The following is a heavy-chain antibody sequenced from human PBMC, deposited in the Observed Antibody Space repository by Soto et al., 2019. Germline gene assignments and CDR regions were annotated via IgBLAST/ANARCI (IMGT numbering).Heavy chain of an antibody. Sequence: QVQLVQSGAEVRKPGASVRFSCKASGYTFSSDGIVWVRQAPGQGLEWMGWISGNNGDTNYAQKLQGRVAMTTDTSTNTAYMELRSLTSDDTAVYYCARVFKQWLPPDYWGQGTLVTVSS. CDR3: ARVFKQWLPPDY. CDR1: GYTFSSDG. D-gene: IGHD6-19*01. V-gene: IGHV1-18*01. CDR2: ISGNNGDT. J-gene: IGHJ4*02.